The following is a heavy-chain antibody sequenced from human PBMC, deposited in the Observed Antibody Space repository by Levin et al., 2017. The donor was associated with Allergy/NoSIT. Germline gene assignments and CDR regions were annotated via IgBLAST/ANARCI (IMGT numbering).Heavy chain of an antibody. J-gene: IGHJ4*02. Sequence: RASETLSLTCVVYGASFRGYYWSWIRQSPGKGLEWIGEINHSGSTTYNPSLKSRVSISVDTSKDQFSLRLKSVTAADTAIYYCARLGDGWSSRRGLPFDSWGKGTLVTVSS. CDR3: ARLGDGWSSRRGLPFDS. D-gene: IGHD5-24*01. V-gene: IGHV4-34*01. CDR1: GASFRGYY. CDR2: INHSGST.